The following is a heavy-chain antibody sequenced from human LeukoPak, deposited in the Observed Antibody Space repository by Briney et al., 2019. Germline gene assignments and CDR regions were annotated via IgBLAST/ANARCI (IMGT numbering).Heavy chain of an antibody. Sequence: GGSLRLSCAASGFTFSSYAMSWVRQAPGKGLEWVSAISGSGGSTYYADSAKGRFTISRDNSKNTLYLQMNSLRAEDTAVYYCAKVLGVAVAGTVDYWGQGTLVTVSS. CDR3: AKVLGVAVAGTVDY. CDR1: GFTFSSYA. J-gene: IGHJ4*02. CDR2: ISGSGGST. V-gene: IGHV3-23*01. D-gene: IGHD6-19*01.